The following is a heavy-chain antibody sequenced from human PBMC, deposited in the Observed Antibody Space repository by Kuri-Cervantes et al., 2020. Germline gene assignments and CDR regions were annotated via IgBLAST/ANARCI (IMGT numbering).Heavy chain of an antibody. D-gene: IGHD1-26*01. CDR3: AREPWDQALSSNDY. V-gene: IGHV1-18*01. J-gene: IGHJ4*02. Sequence: ASVKVSCKASGYSFTSYGISWVRQAPGQGLEWMGWISVYTGYTNYAQKLQGRVTMTTDTSTSTAYMELRSLRSDDTAVYYCAREPWDQALSSNDYWGQGTLVTVSS. CDR2: ISVYTGYT. CDR1: GYSFTSYG.